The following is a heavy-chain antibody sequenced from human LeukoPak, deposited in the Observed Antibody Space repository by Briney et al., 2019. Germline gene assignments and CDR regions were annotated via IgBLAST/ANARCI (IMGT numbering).Heavy chain of an antibody. V-gene: IGHV3-74*01. D-gene: IGHD6-19*01. J-gene: IGHJ5*02. CDR2: ISSDGCST. Sequence: GGSLRLSCAASGFTFSSYWMHWVRQVPGKGLVWLSRISSDGCSTDYADSVKGRFTISRDNTKNTLYLQMNSLRVEDPAVYYCARVVAVAGSSILRSWGQGTLVTVCS. CDR1: GFTFSSYW. CDR3: ARVVAVAGSSILRS.